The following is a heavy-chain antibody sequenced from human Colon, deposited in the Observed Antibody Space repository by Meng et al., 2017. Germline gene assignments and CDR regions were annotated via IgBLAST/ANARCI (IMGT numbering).Heavy chain of an antibody. CDR1: GGSISSYY. CDR3: ARGLFGGKPSYWYFDL. CDR2: IYYSGST. Sequence: GSLRLSCTVSGGSISSYYWSWIRQPPGKGLEWIGYIYYSGSTNYNPSLKSRVTISVGTSKNQFSLKLSSVTAADTAVYYCARGLFGGKPSYWYFDLWGRGTLVTVSS. J-gene: IGHJ2*01. V-gene: IGHV4-59*01. D-gene: IGHD2-15*01.